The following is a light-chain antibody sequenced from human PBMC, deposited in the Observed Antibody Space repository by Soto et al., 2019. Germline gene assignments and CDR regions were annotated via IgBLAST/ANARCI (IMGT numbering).Light chain of an antibody. Sequence: QLVLTQPASVSGSPGQSITISCTGTSSDVGSYNLVSWYQQHPGRAPKLIIYEGSERPSGVSGRFSGSKSGNTASLTISGLQAEDEADYYCCSYAGSFAHVKFGGGTKLTVL. CDR3: CSYAGSFAHVK. V-gene: IGLV2-23*01. CDR2: EGS. J-gene: IGLJ2*01. CDR1: SSDVGSYNL.